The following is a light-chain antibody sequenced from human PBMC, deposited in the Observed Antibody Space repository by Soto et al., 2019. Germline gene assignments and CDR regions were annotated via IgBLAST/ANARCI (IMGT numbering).Light chain of an antibody. Sequence: QSALTQPHSVSGSPGQSVTISCTGTNSDVGRYNSVSWYQQLPGKAPQLIISAVRQRPSGVPDRFSDSKSGNTASLTISGLQTDDEADYFCFSYTANDNWVFGGGTKLTVL. J-gene: IGLJ3*02. CDR2: AVR. CDR1: NSDVGRYNS. V-gene: IGLV2-11*01. CDR3: FSYTANDNWV.